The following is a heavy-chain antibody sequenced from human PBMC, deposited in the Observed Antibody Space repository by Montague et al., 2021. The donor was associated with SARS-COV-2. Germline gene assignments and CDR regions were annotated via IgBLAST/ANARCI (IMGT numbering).Heavy chain of an antibody. CDR2: NYYSGST. Sequence: SETLSLTCTVSGGSISSSSYYWGWIRQPPGKGLEWIGSNYYSGSTYYNPSLKSRVTISVDTSKNQFSLKLSSVTAADTAVYYCARLGRQQLVRLSGMDVWGQGTTVTVSS. CDR3: ARLGRQQLVRLSGMDV. CDR1: GGSISSSSYY. D-gene: IGHD6-13*01. J-gene: IGHJ6*02. V-gene: IGHV4-39*07.